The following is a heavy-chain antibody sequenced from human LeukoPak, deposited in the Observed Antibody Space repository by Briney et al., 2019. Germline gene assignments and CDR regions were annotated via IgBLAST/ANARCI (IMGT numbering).Heavy chain of an antibody. Sequence: PSETLSLTCTVSGGSISSSSYYWGWIRQPPGKGLEWIGSIYYSGSTYYNPSLKSRVTISVDTSKNQFSLKLSSVTAADTAVYYCARDPVEQQLVKETAFDIWGQGTMVTVSS. V-gene: IGHV4-39*07. CDR3: ARDPVEQQLVKETAFDI. D-gene: IGHD6-13*01. CDR1: GGSISSSSYY. CDR2: IYYSGST. J-gene: IGHJ3*02.